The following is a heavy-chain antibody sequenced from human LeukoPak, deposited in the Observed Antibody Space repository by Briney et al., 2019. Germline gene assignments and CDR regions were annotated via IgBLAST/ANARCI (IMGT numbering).Heavy chain of an antibody. Sequence: KAGGSLRLSCAASGFTFSSYAMNWVRQAPGKGLEWVSCITGSSDYIEYAESVKGRFTISRDNAKNSLYLEMNSLKAEDTAVYYCARDAPNCGDAFDSWGQGTMVTVSS. CDR3: ARDAPNCGDAFDS. V-gene: IGHV3-21*01. D-gene: IGHD1-1*01. CDR2: ITGSSDYI. J-gene: IGHJ3*02. CDR1: GFTFSSYA.